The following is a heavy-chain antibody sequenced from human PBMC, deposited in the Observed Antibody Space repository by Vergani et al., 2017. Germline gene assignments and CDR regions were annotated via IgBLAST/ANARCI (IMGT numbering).Heavy chain of an antibody. CDR2: IWYDGSNK. D-gene: IGHD2-15*01. V-gene: IGHV3-33*06. Sequence: QVQLVESGGGVVQPGRSLRLSCAASGFTFSSYGMHWVRQAPGKGLEWVAVIWYDGSNKYYADSVKGRFTISRDNSKNTLYLQMNSLRAEDTAVYYCAKDRGIVVVVAATKDYGMDVWGQGTTVTVSS. CDR1: GFTFSSYG. CDR3: AKDRGIVVVVAATKDYGMDV. J-gene: IGHJ6*02.